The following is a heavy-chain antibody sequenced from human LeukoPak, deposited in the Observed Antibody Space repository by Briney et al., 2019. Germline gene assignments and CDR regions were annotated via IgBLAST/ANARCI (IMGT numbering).Heavy chain of an antibody. CDR1: GYTFTTYG. Sequence: ASVKVSCQASGYTFTTYGITWVRQAPGQGLEWMGWISPYNGNTNYAQNFQGRVTMTTDTSTSTAYMELSSLRSEDTAVYYCARRSASCSGGSCYPDAFDIWGQGTMVTVSS. V-gene: IGHV1-18*01. J-gene: IGHJ3*02. CDR3: ARRSASCSGGSCYPDAFDI. D-gene: IGHD2-15*01. CDR2: ISPYNGNT.